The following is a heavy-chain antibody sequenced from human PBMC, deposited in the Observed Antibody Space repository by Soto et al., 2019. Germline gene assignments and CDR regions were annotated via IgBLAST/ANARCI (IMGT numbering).Heavy chain of an antibody. CDR2: INTYNGNT. J-gene: IGHJ6*02. CDR3: SREVNFYGLDV. Sequence: GESLKISCKGSGYTFTNYGISWVRQAPGQGLEWMGWINTYNGNTNHAQKLQGRVTMTTDTSTSTAYMELSSLRSEDTAVYYCSREVNFYGLDVWGQGTTVTVSS. CDR1: GYTFTNYG. V-gene: IGHV1-18*01.